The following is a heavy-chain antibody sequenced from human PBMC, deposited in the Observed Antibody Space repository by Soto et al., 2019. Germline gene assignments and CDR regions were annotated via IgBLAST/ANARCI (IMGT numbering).Heavy chain of an antibody. Sequence: EVQLLESGGGLVQPGGSLRLSCAASGFAFSSYGMTWVRQAPGKGLEWVSSISGSGDSTYYADSVKGRFTISRDNXKKTLFLQMNSLRAEDTAVYHCAKSGRNLNWGNDYWGQGTLVTVSS. CDR2: ISGSGDST. V-gene: IGHV3-23*01. D-gene: IGHD7-27*01. CDR1: GFAFSSYG. J-gene: IGHJ4*02. CDR3: AKSGRNLNWGNDY.